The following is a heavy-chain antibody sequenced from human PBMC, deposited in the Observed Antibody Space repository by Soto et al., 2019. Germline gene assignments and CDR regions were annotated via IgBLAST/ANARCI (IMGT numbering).Heavy chain of an antibody. D-gene: IGHD3-22*01. CDR2: IWYDGSNT. V-gene: IGHV3-33*03. CDR1: GFTFSNYG. Sequence: PGGSLRLSCAASGFTFSNYGMHWVRQAPGKGLEWVAVIWYDGSNTYYAVSMKGRFTISRDNAKNSLYLQMNSLRAEDTAMYYCARGDYYDSSGPFSDAFDIWGQGTMVTVSS. J-gene: IGHJ3*02. CDR3: ARGDYYDSSGPFSDAFDI.